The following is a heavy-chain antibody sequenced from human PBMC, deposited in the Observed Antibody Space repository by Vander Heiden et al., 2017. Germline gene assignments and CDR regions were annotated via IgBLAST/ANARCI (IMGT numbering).Heavy chain of an antibody. CDR3: ARGVWELSGAFDI. J-gene: IGHJ3*02. V-gene: IGHV1-2*04. Sequence: QVQLVQSLAEVKKPGASVKVSCKAYGYTFTAHYMHWVRQAPGQGLEWMGWINPNSGGTNYAQKFQGWVTMTRDTSISTAYMELSRLRSDDTAVYYCARGVWELSGAFDIWGQGTMVTVSS. D-gene: IGHD1-26*01. CDR2: INPNSGGT. CDR1: GYTFTAHY.